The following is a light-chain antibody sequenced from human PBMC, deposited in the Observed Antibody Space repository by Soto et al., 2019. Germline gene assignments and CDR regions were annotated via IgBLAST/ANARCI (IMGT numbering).Light chain of an antibody. Sequence: EIVLRQSPATLSLSPGERATLSCRASQSVGSSLAWYQQKPGQAPRLLIYDASNRATGIPDRFSGSGSGTDFTLTISRLEPEDFAVYYCQQYGSSRTFGQGTKVDIK. CDR3: QQYGSSRT. CDR2: DAS. V-gene: IGKV3-20*01. J-gene: IGKJ1*01. CDR1: QSVGSS.